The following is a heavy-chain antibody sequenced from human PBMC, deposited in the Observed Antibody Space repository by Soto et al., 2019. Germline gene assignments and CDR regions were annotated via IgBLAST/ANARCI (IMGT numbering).Heavy chain of an antibody. CDR3: VSYTYYDILTGYYNDY. Sequence: SETLSLTCTVSGGSISSGDYYWSWIRQPPGKGLEWIGYIYYSGSTYYNPSLKSRVTISVDTSKNQFSLKLSSVTAADTAVYYCVSYTYYDILTGYYNDYWGQGTLVAVSS. D-gene: IGHD3-9*01. J-gene: IGHJ4*02. CDR1: GGSISSGDYY. CDR2: IYYSGST. V-gene: IGHV4-30-4*01.